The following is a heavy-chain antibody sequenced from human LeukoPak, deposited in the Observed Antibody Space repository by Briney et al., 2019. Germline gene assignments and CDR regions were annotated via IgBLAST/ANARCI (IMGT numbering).Heavy chain of an antibody. Sequence: ASVKVSCKASGYTFIGYYVHWVRQAPGQGLEWMGWINPNSGGTNYAQRFQGRVTMTRDTSISTAYMELSRLRSDDTAVYYCARDATIFGVVMVGENWFDPWGQGTLVTVSS. D-gene: IGHD3-3*01. CDR2: INPNSGGT. J-gene: IGHJ5*02. V-gene: IGHV1-2*02. CDR3: ARDATIFGVVMVGENWFDP. CDR1: GYTFIGYY.